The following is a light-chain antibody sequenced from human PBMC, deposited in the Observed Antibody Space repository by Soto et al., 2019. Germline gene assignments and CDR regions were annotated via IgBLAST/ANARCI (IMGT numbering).Light chain of an antibody. CDR1: QSVSSSY. V-gene: IGKV3-20*01. CDR3: QHYGSSWLT. Sequence: EIVLTQSPGTLSLSPGERATLSCRASQSVSSSYLSWYQQKPGQTPRLLIYGVSRRATGIPDRFSGSGSGTDFTLTISRLEPEDFAVCYCQHYGSSWLTFGQGTKVEIK. J-gene: IGKJ1*01. CDR2: GVS.